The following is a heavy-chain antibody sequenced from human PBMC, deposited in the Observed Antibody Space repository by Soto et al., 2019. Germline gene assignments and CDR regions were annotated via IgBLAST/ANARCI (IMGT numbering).Heavy chain of an antibody. CDR1: GFIFSDYT. V-gene: IGHV3-21*06. CDR3: AKWEGIAVDGPNYYGLDV. D-gene: IGHD6-19*01. Sequence: GGSLRLSCAASGFIFSDYTMNWVRQAPGKGPEWVSSISGSSRYIRYADSVMGRFTISRDDAKSSLYLELNSLRAEDTAVYYCAKWEGIAVDGPNYYGLDVWGQGTSLTSP. CDR2: ISGSSRYI. J-gene: IGHJ6*02.